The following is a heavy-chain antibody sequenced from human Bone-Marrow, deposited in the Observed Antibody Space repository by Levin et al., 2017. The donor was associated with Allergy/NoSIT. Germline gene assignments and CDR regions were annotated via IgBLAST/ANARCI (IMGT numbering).Heavy chain of an antibody. CDR2: ISYDGSNK. D-gene: IGHD3-10*01. Sequence: RPGGSLRLSCAASGFTFSSYAMHWVRQAPGKGLEWVAVISYDGSNKYYADSVKGRFTISRDNSKNTLYLQMNSLRAEDTAVYYCARGELLWFGGAFDIWGQGTMVTVSS. J-gene: IGHJ3*02. V-gene: IGHV3-30-3*01. CDR1: GFTFSSYA. CDR3: ARGELLWFGGAFDI.